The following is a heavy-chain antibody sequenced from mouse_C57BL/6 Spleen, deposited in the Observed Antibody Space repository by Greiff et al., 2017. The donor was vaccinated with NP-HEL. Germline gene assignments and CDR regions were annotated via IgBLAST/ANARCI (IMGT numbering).Heavy chain of an antibody. CDR3: ARSGAMDY. Sequence: EVQLQQSGPELVKPGASVKIPCKASGYTFTDYNMDWVKQSHGQSLEWIGDINPNNGGPIYNQKFKGKATLTVDKSSSPAYMELRRLTSEDTAVYYCARSGAMDYWGQGTSVTVSS. V-gene: IGHV1-18*01. CDR2: INPNNGGP. D-gene: IGHD3-1*01. CDR1: GYTFTDYN. J-gene: IGHJ4*01.